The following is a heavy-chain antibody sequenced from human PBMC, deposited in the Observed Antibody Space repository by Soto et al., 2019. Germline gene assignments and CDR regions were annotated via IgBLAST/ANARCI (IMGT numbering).Heavy chain of an antibody. D-gene: IGHD3-10*01. CDR3: ANQRGSFDDY. Sequence: EVQLLESGGGLVKPGGSLRLSCAASGFTFSSYAMSWVRQAPGKGLEWVSAISGSGGSTYYADYVKDRFTISRDNSKNTLYLQMNRLRAEDTAVYYCANQRGSFDDYWGQGTLVTVSS. CDR2: ISGSGGST. V-gene: IGHV3-23*01. CDR1: GFTFSSYA. J-gene: IGHJ4*02.